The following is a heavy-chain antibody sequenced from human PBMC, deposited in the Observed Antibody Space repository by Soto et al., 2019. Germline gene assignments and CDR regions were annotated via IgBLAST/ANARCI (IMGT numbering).Heavy chain of an antibody. CDR1: GGTFSRYA. D-gene: IGHD2-8*01. Sequence: QVQLVQSGAEVKKPGSSVKVSCKASGGTFSRYAISWVRQAPGQGLEWMGGIIPIFGTANYAQKFQGRVTITADESTSTAYMELSSLRSEDTALYYCARDNGPSLMVYAHVSWFDPSGQGTLVTVSS. J-gene: IGHJ5*02. V-gene: IGHV1-69*12. CDR2: IIPIFGTA. CDR3: ARDNGPSLMVYAHVSWFDP.